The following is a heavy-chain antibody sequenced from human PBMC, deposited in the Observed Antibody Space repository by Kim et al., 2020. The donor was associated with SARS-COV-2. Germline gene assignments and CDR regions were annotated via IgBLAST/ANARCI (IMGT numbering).Heavy chain of an antibody. Sequence: ASVKVSCKASGYTFTNYGVSWVRQAPGQGLEWMGWVSANDGNTRYAQKLQGRVTMTTDTSTNTAYMELTSLRSNDTAVYYCARGLHYYGSGSYTSFSYYY. D-gene: IGHD3-10*01. CDR1: GYTFTNYG. J-gene: IGHJ6*01. CDR3: ARGLHYYGSGSYTSFSYYY. V-gene: IGHV1-18*04. CDR2: VSANDGNT.